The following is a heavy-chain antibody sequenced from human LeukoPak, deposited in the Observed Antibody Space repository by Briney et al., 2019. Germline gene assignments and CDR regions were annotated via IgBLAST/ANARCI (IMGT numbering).Heavy chain of an antibody. CDR3: AKRSGINYGFFDS. V-gene: IGHV3-23*01. J-gene: IGHJ4*02. CDR2: ISGSGGRT. D-gene: IGHD1-26*01. Sequence: PGGSLRLSCAASGFTFSTYAMSWVRQAPGKGLEWVSSISGSGGRTYFADSVKGRFTISRDNSKNTLYLQMNSLRSEDTAVYYCAKRSGINYGFFDSWGQGTLVTVSS. CDR1: GFTFSTYA.